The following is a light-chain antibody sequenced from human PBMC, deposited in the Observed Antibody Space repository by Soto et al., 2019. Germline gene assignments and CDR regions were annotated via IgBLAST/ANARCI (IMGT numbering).Light chain of an antibody. V-gene: IGKV1-5*01. Sequence: DIQMTQSPSTLSASVGDRVTITCRASQSISSWLAWYQQKPGKAPKLLIYDASSLESGVPSRFSGSGSGTGFTLPSSSLQPDDFATYYCQQYNSYSAFGQGTKLEIK. CDR3: QQYNSYSA. CDR2: DAS. CDR1: QSISSW. J-gene: IGKJ2*01.